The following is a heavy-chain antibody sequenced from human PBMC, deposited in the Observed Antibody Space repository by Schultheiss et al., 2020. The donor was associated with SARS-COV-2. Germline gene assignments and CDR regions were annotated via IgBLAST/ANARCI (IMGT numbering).Heavy chain of an antibody. CDR3: ARAPGCIVGATTLAPICYFDY. V-gene: IGHV2-70*01. D-gene: IGHD1-26*01. CDR2: IDWDDDK. Sequence: SGPTLVKPTPTLTLTCTFSGFSLSTSGMCVSWIRQPPGKALEWLALIDWDDDKYYSTSLKTRLTISKDTSKNQVVLTMTNMDPVDTATYYCARAPGCIVGATTLAPICYFDYWGQGTLVTVSS. CDR1: GFSLSTSGMC. J-gene: IGHJ4*02.